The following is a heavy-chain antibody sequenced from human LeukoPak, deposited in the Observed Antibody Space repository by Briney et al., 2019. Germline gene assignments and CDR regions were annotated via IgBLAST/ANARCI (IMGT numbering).Heavy chain of an antibody. CDR1: GYRFTNYW. CDR2: IYPSDSDT. CDR3: ARTGYSGYEFDY. D-gene: IGHD5-12*01. V-gene: IGHV5-51*01. Sequence: GESLQISCKGFGYRFTNYWIGWVRQVPGKGLEWMGIIYPSDSDTRNSPSFQGQVIISADKSSSTAYLQWSSLKASDSAMYYCARTGYSGYEFDYWGQGTLVTVSS. J-gene: IGHJ4*02.